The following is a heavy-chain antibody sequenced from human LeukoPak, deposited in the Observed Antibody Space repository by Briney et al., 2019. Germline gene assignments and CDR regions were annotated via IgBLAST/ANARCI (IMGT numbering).Heavy chain of an antibody. D-gene: IGHD3-9*01. CDR3: FRATSAYDSLTGCMDV. CDR1: GFTHSILN. CDR2: ISRGSTYK. Sequence: PGWSETLQCTASGFTHSILNVQRQRQAPGKGLEWVTSISRGSTYKYYADSVKGRFNISRDRAKNSRYLQMNSLRAEDTAVYYCFRATSAYDSLTGCMDVWGQGTTVTVSS. V-gene: IGHV3-21*01. J-gene: IGHJ6*02.